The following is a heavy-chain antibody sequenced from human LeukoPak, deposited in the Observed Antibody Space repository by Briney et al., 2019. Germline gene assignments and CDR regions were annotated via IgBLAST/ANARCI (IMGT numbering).Heavy chain of an antibody. J-gene: IGHJ4*02. CDR2: IKQGGSEK. Sequence: PGGSLRLSCAASGFNSYWMSWVRQAPGKGLEWVANIKQGGSEKYYVDSVKGRFTISRDNAKNSLYLQMNSLRAEDTAVYYCARGHSSGYVGYGNYFDYWGQGTLVTVSS. CDR3: ARGHSSGYVGYGNYFDY. V-gene: IGHV3-7*01. CDR1: GFNSYW. D-gene: IGHD3-22*01.